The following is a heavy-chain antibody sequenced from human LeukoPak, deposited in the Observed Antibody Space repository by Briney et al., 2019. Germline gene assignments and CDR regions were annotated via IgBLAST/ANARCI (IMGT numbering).Heavy chain of an antibody. V-gene: IGHV1-46*01. D-gene: IGHD6-13*01. CDR2: INPSGGST. J-gene: IGHJ5*02. CDR3: ARRVVGSSSWFDWFDP. Sequence: ASVKVSCKASGYTFTSYYMHWVRQAPGQGLEWMGIINPSGGSTSYAQKFQGRVTMTTDTSTSTAYMELRSLRSDDTAVYYCARRVVGSSSWFDWFDPWGQGTLVTVSS. CDR1: GYTFTSYY.